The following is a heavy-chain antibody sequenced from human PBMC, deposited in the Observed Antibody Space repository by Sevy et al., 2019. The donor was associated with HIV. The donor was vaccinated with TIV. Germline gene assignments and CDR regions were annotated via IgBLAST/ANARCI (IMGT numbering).Heavy chain of an antibody. J-gene: IGHJ5*02. CDR1: GGSISSTSYY. CDR2: IYYTGNT. CDR3: ARQSWYTSGSFWFDP. D-gene: IGHD6-19*01. Sequence: SETLSLTCSVSGGSISSTSYYWGWIRQPPGKGLEWIGTIYYTGNTYYNPSLKSRVTISVDTSKNRFSLKLSSVTAADTAVYYCARQSWYTSGSFWFDPWGQGTLVTVSS. V-gene: IGHV4-39*01.